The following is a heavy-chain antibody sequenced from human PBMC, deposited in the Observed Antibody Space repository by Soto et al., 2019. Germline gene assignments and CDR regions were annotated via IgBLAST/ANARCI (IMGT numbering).Heavy chain of an antibody. V-gene: IGHV4-34*01. J-gene: IGHJ4*02. Sequence: QVQLQQWGAGLLKPSETLSLTCAVYGGSFSGYYWSWIRQPPGKGLEWIGEINHSGSTNYNPSLKSGVTISGHTSKHQFSLKLSSVTAADTAVYYCATKKADAYYYGSGSYLPYWGQGTLVTVSS. CDR2: INHSGST. D-gene: IGHD3-10*01. CDR1: GGSFSGYY. CDR3: ATKKADAYYYGSGSYLPY.